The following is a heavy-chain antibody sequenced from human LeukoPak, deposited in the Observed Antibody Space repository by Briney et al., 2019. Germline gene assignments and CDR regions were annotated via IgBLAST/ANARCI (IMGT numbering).Heavy chain of an antibody. CDR3: ARDDGYSRY. CDR1: GFTFDDYG. Sequence: GGSLRLSCAASGFTFDDYGMSWVRQTPGKGLEWVSGINWDGSSTGYADSVKGRFTISRDNAKNSLYLQMNSLRAEDTAVYYCARDDGYSRYWGQGTLVTVSS. D-gene: IGHD6-13*01. J-gene: IGHJ4*02. V-gene: IGHV3-20*04. CDR2: INWDGSST.